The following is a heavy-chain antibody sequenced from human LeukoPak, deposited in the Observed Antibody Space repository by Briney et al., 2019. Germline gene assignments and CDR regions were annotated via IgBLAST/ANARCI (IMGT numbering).Heavy chain of an antibody. Sequence: GGSLRLSCAASGFTFSNYVMHWVRQAPGKGLEWVAVISYDGSNKYYADSVKGRFTISRDNSKNTLYLQMNSLRAEDTAVYYCARAYGSGRYDAFDIWGQGTMVTVSS. J-gene: IGHJ3*02. CDR2: ISYDGSNK. CDR3: ARAYGSGRYDAFDI. D-gene: IGHD3-10*01. CDR1: GFTFSNYV. V-gene: IGHV3-30*03.